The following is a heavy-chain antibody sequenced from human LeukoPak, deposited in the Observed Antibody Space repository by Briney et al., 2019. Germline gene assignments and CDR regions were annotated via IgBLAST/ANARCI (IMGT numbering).Heavy chain of an antibody. CDR2: ITSNLATI. V-gene: IGHV3-48*02. CDR3: ARSVEGHFDY. D-gene: IGHD2-21*01. Sequence: PGGSLRLSCAASGFTFNIYSMNWVRRAPGKGLEWISYITSNLATIRYADSVRGRFTISRDNAGKSLFLHMNSLRDDDTAVYYCARSVEGHFDYWGQGTLVTVPS. J-gene: IGHJ4*02. CDR1: GFTFNIYS.